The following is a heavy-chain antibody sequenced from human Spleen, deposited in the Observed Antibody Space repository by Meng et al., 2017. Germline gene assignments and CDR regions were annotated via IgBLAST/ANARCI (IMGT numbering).Heavy chain of an antibody. CDR3: AKVWGGYYFDY. CDR1: GFTFSSYS. Sequence: GGSLRLSCAASGFTFSSYSMNWVRQAPGKGLEWVSAISGGDGTTYYADSVKGGFTISRDNSKNTLSLQMNRLRADDTDVYYCAKVWGGYYFDYWGQGTLVTVSS. J-gene: IGHJ4*02. V-gene: IGHV3-23*01. D-gene: IGHD3-3*01. CDR2: ISGGDGTT.